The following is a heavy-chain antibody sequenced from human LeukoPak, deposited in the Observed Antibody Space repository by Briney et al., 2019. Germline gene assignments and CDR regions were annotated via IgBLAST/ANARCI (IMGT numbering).Heavy chain of an antibody. V-gene: IGHV3-7*01. J-gene: IGHJ4*02. CDR1: GFTFRSYL. D-gene: IGHD7-27*01. CDR2: IKTDGSQI. CDR3: ARDLNWETY. Sequence: VGSLRLSCAASGFTFRSYLMTWVRQARGKGLEWMANIKTDGSQIYYVDSVKWRFTISRDNAKSSLYLQMTSLRAEDTAVYYCARDLNWETYWGQGTLVSVSS.